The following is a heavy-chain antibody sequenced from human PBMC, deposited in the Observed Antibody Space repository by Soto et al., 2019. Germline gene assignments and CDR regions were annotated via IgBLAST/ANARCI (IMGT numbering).Heavy chain of an antibody. D-gene: IGHD3-10*01. V-gene: IGHV3-9*01. Sequence: EVQLVESGGGLVQPVRSLRLSCAASGFTFDDYAIHWVRQAPVRGLEWVAGISWNGASIGYADSVKGRFTISRDNAKNSLHLQMNSLRSEDTALYYCANLPLYGSGFDCWGQGTLVTVSS. CDR3: ANLPLYGSGFDC. CDR1: GFTFDDYA. J-gene: IGHJ4*02. CDR2: ISWNGASI.